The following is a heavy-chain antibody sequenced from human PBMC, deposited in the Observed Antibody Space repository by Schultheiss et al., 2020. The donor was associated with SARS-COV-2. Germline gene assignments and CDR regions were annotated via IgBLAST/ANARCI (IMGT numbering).Heavy chain of an antibody. CDR1: GGSISSYH. CDR2: IYTSGST. J-gene: IGHJ6*02. V-gene: IGHV4-4*07. CDR3: ARDLAAVAGNYYYGMDV. Sequence: SETLSLTCTVSGGSISSYHWSWIRQPAGKGLEWIGRIYTSGSTNYNPSLKSRVTMSVDTSKNQFSLKLSSVTAADTAVYYCARDLAAVAGNYYYGMDVWGQGTTVTVSS. D-gene: IGHD6-19*01.